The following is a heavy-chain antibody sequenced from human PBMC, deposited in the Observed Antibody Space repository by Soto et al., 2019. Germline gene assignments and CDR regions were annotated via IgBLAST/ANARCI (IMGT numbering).Heavy chain of an antibody. CDR3: ARDRGFTMVRGAKGPFDY. Sequence: QVQLVQSGAEVKKPGSSVKVSCKASGGTFSSYAISWVRQAPGQGLEWMGGIMPIFGTANYAQKFQGRVTITADESTSTDYTELSSLRSEDTAVYYCARDRGFTMVRGAKGPFDYWGQGTLVTVSS. D-gene: IGHD3-10*01. J-gene: IGHJ4*02. V-gene: IGHV1-69*01. CDR1: GGTFSSYA. CDR2: IMPIFGTA.